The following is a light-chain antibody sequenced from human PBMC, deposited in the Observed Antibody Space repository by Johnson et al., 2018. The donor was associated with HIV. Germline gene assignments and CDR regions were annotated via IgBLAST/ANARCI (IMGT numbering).Light chain of an antibody. CDR1: SSNIGNNY. J-gene: IGLJ1*01. V-gene: IGLV1-51*01. Sequence: QSVLTQPPSVSAAPGQKVTISCSGSSSNIGNNYVSWYQQLPGTAPKLLFYDSNKRPSGIPDRFSGSKSGTSATLGITGLQTGDEADYYCGTWDDSLSALYVFGTGTKVTVL. CDR2: DSN. CDR3: GTWDDSLSALYV.